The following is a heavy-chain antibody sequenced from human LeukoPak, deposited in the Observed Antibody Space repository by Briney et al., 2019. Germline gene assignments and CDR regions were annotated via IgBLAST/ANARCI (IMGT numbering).Heavy chain of an antibody. CDR3: ARTLGPTEGSYPYDY. CDR2: IYPGDSDT. CDR1: GYSFTSYW. V-gene: IGHV5-51*01. D-gene: IGHD1-26*01. Sequence: GESLKISCKGSGYSFTSYWIGWVRQMPGKGLEWMGIIYPGDSDTRYSPSFQGQVTISADKSINTAYLQWSSLKASDSAMYYCARTLGPTEGSYPYDYWGQGTLVTVSS. J-gene: IGHJ4*02.